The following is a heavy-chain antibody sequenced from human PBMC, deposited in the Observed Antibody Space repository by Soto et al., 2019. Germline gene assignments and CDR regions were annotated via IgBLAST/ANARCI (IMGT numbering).Heavy chain of an antibody. CDR3: ARGLISGSHYSGGWYYFDS. CDR1: GGSFSGYI. J-gene: IGHJ4*02. CDR2: INHSGSA. Sequence: QVQLQQSGAGLLKPSETLSLTCDVYGGSFSGYIWTWIRQTPGKGLQWIGQINHSGSANYNPSLKTRFTITVHTSNSPFSLELSSVTAADTAVYYCARGLISGSHYSGGWYYFDSWGQGTQVTVSS. D-gene: IGHD1-26*01. V-gene: IGHV4-34*01.